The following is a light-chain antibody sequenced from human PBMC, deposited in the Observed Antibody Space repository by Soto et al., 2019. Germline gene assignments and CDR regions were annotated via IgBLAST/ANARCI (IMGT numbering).Light chain of an antibody. J-gene: IGKJ2*03. V-gene: IGKV3-15*01. CDR1: ESVSSN. CDR2: GAS. Sequence: MVMKQSPATLSVSQGERATLSCRASESVSSNLACYQQKPGQAPRLLFYGASARATDIPARFSASGSGTEFSLTISSLQSEDFAVYYCPHYNNWPYSSGQGTKADIK. CDR3: PHYNNWPYS.